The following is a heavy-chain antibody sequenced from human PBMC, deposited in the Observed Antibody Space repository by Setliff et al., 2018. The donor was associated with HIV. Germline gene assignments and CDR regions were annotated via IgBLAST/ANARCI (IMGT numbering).Heavy chain of an antibody. CDR3: ARGPSLQTTLFDY. CDR1: GDSIGFSGYF. V-gene: IGHV4-31*03. CDR2: IYYSGST. Sequence: SETLSLTCTVSGDSIGFSGYFWSWIRQHPGKGLEWIGYIYYSGSTFYNPSLKSRVTISVDTSKNQFSLKLTSVTAADTAVYYCARGPSLQTTLFDYWGQGTLVTVSS. J-gene: IGHJ4*02.